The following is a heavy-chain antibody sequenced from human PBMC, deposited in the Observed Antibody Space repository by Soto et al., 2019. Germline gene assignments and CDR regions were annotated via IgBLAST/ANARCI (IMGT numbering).Heavy chain of an antibody. V-gene: IGHV3-66*01. CDR1: GFTVSSNY. D-gene: IGHD2-21*01. CDR3: ARLIASYYYYYMDV. J-gene: IGHJ6*03. CDR2: IYSGGST. Sequence: GGSLRLSCAASGFTVSSNYMSWVRQAPGKGLEWVSIIYSGGSTYYADSVKGRFTISRDNSKNTLYLQMNSLRAEDTAVYYCARLIASYYYYYMDVWGKGTTVTVSS.